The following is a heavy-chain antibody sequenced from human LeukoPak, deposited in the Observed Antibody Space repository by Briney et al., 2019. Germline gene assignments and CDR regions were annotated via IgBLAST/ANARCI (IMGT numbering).Heavy chain of an antibody. J-gene: IGHJ4*02. CDR2: IYTSGST. D-gene: IGHD1-1*01. V-gene: IGHV4-4*07. CDR1: GGSISSYY. Sequence: SETLSLTCTVSGGSISSYYWSWIRQPAGKGLEWIGRIYTSGSTNYNPSLKSRVTLSVDTSRNQFSLSLRSMTAADTAVYYCARTEPSGTTSHWGQGTLVTVSS. CDR3: ARTEPSGTTSH.